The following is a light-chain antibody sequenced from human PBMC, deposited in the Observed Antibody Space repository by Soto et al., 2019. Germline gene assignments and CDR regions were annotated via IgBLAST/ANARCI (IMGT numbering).Light chain of an antibody. Sequence: DVVMTQSPLSLPVTLGQPASISCRSSQSLMHSDGNTYLNWFKQRPGQSPRRLIYEVSDRDSGVPERFSGSGSGSDFTLKISRGEAEDVGVYYCMRGTHWPWTFGQGTEVEIK. CDR2: EVS. V-gene: IGKV2-30*02. J-gene: IGKJ1*01. CDR3: MRGTHWPWT. CDR1: QSLMHSDGNTY.